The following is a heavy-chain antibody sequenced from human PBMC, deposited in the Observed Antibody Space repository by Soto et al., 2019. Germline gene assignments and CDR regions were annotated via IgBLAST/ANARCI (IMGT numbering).Heavy chain of an antibody. CDR2: INAGNGNT. D-gene: IGHD3-10*01. CDR3: ARGTLMVRGVIQGGNWFDP. CDR1: GYTFTSYA. V-gene: IGHV1-3*01. J-gene: IGHJ5*02. Sequence: QVQLVQSGAEVKKPGASVKVSCKASGYTFTSYAMHWVRQAPGQRLEWMGWINAGNGNTKYSQKFQGRVTITRDTSASTAYMELSSLRSEDTAVYYCARGTLMVRGVIQGGNWFDPWGQGTLVTVSS.